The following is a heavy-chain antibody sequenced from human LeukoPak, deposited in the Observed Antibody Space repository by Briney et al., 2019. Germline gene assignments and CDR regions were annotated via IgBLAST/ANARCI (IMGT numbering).Heavy chain of an antibody. J-gene: IGHJ6*03. CDR2: IYYSGRI. Sequence: PSETLPLTCTVSGDSITSYYWSWIRQPPGKGLEWIAYIYYSGRIKYNPSLNSRATISLDTSKNQVSLRLSAVTAADTATYYCARSSANWYPNYMDVWGKGDTGTVSS. CDR1: GDSITSYY. CDR3: ARSSANWYPNYMDV. V-gene: IGHV4-59*01. D-gene: IGHD2-2*01.